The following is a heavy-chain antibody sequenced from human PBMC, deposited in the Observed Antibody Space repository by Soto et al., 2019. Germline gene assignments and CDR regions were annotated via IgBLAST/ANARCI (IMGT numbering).Heavy chain of an antibody. D-gene: IGHD1-26*01. CDR2: IYYSGST. J-gene: IGHJ4*02. CDR1: GGSVNSVIYY. V-gene: IGHV4-61*01. CDR3: ARAYSGSYFDY. Sequence: SETLSLTCTVSGGSVNSVIYYWSWIRQPPGKGLEWIGYIYYSGSTNYNPSLKSRVTISVDTSKNQFSLKLSSVTAADTAVYYCARAYSGSYFDYWGQGTLVTVSS.